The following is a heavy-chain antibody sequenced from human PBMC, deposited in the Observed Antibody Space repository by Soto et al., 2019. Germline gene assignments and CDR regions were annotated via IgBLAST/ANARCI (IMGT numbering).Heavy chain of an antibody. CDR1: GFTFSSYA. V-gene: IGHV3-23*01. D-gene: IGHD1-26*01. J-gene: IGHJ4*02. Sequence: GGSLRLSCAASGFTFSSYAMSWVRQAPGKGLEWVSAISGSGGSTYYADSVKGRFTISRDNSKNTLYLQMNSLRAEDTAVYDCAKGLYSGSYHFDYWGQGTLVTVSS. CDR2: ISGSGGST. CDR3: AKGLYSGSYHFDY.